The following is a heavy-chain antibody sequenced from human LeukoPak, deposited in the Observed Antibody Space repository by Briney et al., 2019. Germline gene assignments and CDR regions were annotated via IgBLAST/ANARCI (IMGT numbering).Heavy chain of an antibody. CDR1: GFTFGSFS. CDR2: ISSSGSGTYI. Sequence: GGSLRRSCAASGFTFGSFSMTWVRQAPGKGLEWVSTISSSGSGTYIYYADPVKGRFTISRDNAKNSLYLQMNSLRAEDTAVYYCARDPGRSGGSCYSDYWGQGTLVTVSS. D-gene: IGHD2-15*01. J-gene: IGHJ4*02. CDR3: ARDPGRSGGSCYSDY. V-gene: IGHV3-21*01.